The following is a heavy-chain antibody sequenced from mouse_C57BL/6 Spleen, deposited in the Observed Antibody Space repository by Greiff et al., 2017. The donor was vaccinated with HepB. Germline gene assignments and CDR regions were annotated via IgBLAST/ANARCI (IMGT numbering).Heavy chain of an antibody. D-gene: IGHD1-2*01. Sequence: QVQLKQPGAELVKPGASVKLSCKASGYTFTSYWMQWVKQRPGQGLEWIGEIDPSDSYTNYNQKFKGKATLTVDTSSSTAYMQLSSLTSEDSAVYYCARGYPFMDYWGQGTSVTVSS. V-gene: IGHV1-50*01. CDR1: GYTFTSYW. CDR2: IDPSDSYT. CDR3: ARGYPFMDY. J-gene: IGHJ4*01.